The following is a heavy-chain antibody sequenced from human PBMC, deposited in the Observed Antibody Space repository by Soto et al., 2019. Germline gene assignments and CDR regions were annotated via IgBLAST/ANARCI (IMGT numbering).Heavy chain of an antibody. Sequence: QVQLVESGGGVVQPGRSLRLSCAASGFTFSSYGMHWVRQAPGKGLEWVAVISYDGSNKYYADSVKGRFTISRDNSKNTLYLQMNSLRAEDTAVYYCAKVWQQLVPDVWGQGTTVTVSS. D-gene: IGHD6-13*01. CDR2: ISYDGSNK. CDR3: AKVWQQLVPDV. V-gene: IGHV3-30*18. CDR1: GFTFSSYG. J-gene: IGHJ6*02.